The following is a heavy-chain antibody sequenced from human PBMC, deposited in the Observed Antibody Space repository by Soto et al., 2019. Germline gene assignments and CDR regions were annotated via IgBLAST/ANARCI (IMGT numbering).Heavy chain of an antibody. CDR3: ARGRIRGYCSSTRCYNNWFDP. CDR1: GGTFSSYT. J-gene: IGHJ5*02. V-gene: IGHV1-69*02. CDR2: IIPILGIA. D-gene: IGHD2-2*02. Sequence: QVQLVQSGAEVKKPGSSVKVSCKASGGTFSSYTISWVRQAPGQGLEWMGRIIPILGIANYAQKFQGRVTITADKAPSPAYMELSSLRSEDTAVYYCARGRIRGYCSSTRCYNNWFDPWGQGTLVTVSS.